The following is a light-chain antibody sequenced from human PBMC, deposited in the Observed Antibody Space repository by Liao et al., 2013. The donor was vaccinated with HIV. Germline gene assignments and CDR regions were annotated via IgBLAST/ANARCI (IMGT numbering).Light chain of an antibody. Sequence: SYELTQPPSVSVAPGQTARVTCGGDNIGSKSVHWYQQKPGQAPVLVIYYDTDRPSGIPERFSGSNSGNTATLTISSVEAGDEADYYCQVWDSSSDHPGVFGTGTKVTVL. CDR2: YDT. CDR1: NIGSKS. CDR3: QVWDSSSDHPGV. V-gene: IGLV3-21*01. J-gene: IGLJ1*01.